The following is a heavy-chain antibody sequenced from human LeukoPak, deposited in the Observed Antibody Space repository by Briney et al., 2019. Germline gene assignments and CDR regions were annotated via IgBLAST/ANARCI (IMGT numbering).Heavy chain of an antibody. CDR2: ISSSSRYI. V-gene: IGHV3-21*01. J-gene: IGHJ4*02. Sequence: PGGSLRLSCAASGFTFSSYSMNWVRQAPGKGLEWVSSISSSSRYIYYADSVKGRFTISRDNAKNSLNLQMNSLRAEDTAVYYCARTGYSYGYPFDYWRQGTLVTVSS. CDR3: ARTGYSYGYPFDY. D-gene: IGHD5-18*01. CDR1: GFTFSSYS.